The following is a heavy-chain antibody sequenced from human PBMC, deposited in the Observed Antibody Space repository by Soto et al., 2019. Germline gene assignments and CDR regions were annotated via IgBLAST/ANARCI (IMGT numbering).Heavy chain of an antibody. D-gene: IGHD4-17*01. J-gene: IGHJ3*02. Sequence: QMQLVQSGPEVKKTGTSVKVSCKASGFTFTRSVVQWVRQARGQRLEWIGWIVVGSDNTKYAQEFQERVTMTRDMSTRTAYMEMSSLRSEDTAVYYCAAAYFGDYRRAFDIWGQGTMVTVSS. V-gene: IGHV1-58*01. CDR3: AAAYFGDYRRAFDI. CDR1: GFTFTRSV. CDR2: IVVGSDNT.